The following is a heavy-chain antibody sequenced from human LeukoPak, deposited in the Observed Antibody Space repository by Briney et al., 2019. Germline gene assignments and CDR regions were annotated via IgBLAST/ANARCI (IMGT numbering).Heavy chain of an antibody. CDR2: IYYSGVT. V-gene: IGHV4-39*07. J-gene: IGHJ5*02. D-gene: IGHD6-13*01. CDR1: GGSISSSSYY. CDR3: ARAYHSSWYLNWFDP. Sequence: PSETLSLTCTVSGGSISSSSYYWGWIRQPPGKGLEWIGSIYYSGVTYYNPSLKSRVTISIDMSKNQFSLKLSSVTAADTAVYYCARAYHSSWYLNWFDPWGQGTLVTVSS.